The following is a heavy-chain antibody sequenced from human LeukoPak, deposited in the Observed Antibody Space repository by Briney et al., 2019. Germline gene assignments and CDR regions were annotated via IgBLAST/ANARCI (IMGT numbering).Heavy chain of an antibody. Sequence: GGSLRLSCAASGFTFSSYGMHWVRPAPGKGLEWVGVISYDGSNKYYADSVKGRFTISRDNSKNTLYLQMNSLRAEDTAVYYCAKNVLRFLEWLFDYWGQGTLVTVSS. D-gene: IGHD3-3*01. CDR3: AKNVLRFLEWLFDY. J-gene: IGHJ4*02. CDR1: GFTFSSYG. CDR2: ISYDGSNK. V-gene: IGHV3-30*18.